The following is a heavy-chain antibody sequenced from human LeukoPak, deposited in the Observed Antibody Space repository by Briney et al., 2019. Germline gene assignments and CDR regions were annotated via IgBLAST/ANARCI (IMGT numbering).Heavy chain of an antibody. Sequence: PSETLSLTCTVSGDSISTSNSYWGWIRQPPGKGLEWIGSIYYSGNTYYNASLKSRVTISVDTSKNQFSLKLSSVTAADTAVYYCARAEMAPWNWFDPWGQGTLVTVSS. CDR2: IYYSGNT. V-gene: IGHV4-39*07. D-gene: IGHD5-24*01. J-gene: IGHJ5*02. CDR1: GDSISTSNSY. CDR3: ARAEMAPWNWFDP.